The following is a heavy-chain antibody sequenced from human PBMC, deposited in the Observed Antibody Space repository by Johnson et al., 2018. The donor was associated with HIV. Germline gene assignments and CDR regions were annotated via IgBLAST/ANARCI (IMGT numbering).Heavy chain of an antibody. Sequence: VQLVESGGGLVQPGGSLRLSCAASGFTFSSYWMSWVRQAPGKGLEWVANIKQDGSEKYYVDSVKGRFNISSDTAKNSLYLQMNSLRAEDTALYYCAKDAYCSGGRCYGFGAFDIWGQGTMVTVSP. CDR1: GFTFSSYW. CDR2: IKQDGSEK. V-gene: IGHV3-7*05. CDR3: AKDAYCSGGRCYGFGAFDI. J-gene: IGHJ3*02. D-gene: IGHD2-15*01.